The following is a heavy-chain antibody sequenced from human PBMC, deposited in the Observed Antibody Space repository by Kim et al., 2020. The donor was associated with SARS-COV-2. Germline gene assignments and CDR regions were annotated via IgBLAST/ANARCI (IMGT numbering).Heavy chain of an antibody. V-gene: IGHV3-11*05. J-gene: IGHJ4*02. D-gene: IGHD1-1*01. CDR2: T. CDR3: TRGTVGSRYNY. Sequence: TNYAESVKGRFTISREDSKSIVYLQMNSLRAEDTALYYCTRGTVGSRYNYWGQGTLVTVSS.